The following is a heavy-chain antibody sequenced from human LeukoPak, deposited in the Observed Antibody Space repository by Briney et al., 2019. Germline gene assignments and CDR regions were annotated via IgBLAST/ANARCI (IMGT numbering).Heavy chain of an antibody. Sequence: PGGSLRLSCAASGFTFSSHWMHWVRQAPGKGLVWVSRINSVGSITTYADSVQGRFTISRDHAKNTLHLQMNSLRAEDTAVYYCTRAIATSGTSIWGQGTLVTVSS. CDR2: INSVGSIT. D-gene: IGHD6-13*01. CDR3: TRAIATSGTSI. CDR1: GFTFSSHW. J-gene: IGHJ4*02. V-gene: IGHV3-74*03.